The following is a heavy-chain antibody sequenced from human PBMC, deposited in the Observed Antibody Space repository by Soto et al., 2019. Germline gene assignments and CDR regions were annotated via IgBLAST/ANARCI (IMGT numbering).Heavy chain of an antibody. J-gene: IGHJ6*02. Sequence: EVQLLESGGGLVQPGGSLRLSCGASGFTFSDNAMTWVRQAPGKGLEWVSSISDDGDSTYYADSVKGRFTISRDNSKNTLFLKMSSLGAEDTAVYYCAKSLSTAVNYGLDVWGPGTSVTVSS. CDR3: AKSLSTAVNYGLDV. CDR1: GFTFSDNA. D-gene: IGHD2-2*01. V-gene: IGHV3-23*01. CDR2: ISDDGDST.